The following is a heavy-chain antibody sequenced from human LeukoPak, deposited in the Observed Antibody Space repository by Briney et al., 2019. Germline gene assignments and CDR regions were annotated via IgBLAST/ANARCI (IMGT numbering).Heavy chain of an antibody. CDR1: GFTFDDYA. CDR3: ARDKYYYGMDV. V-gene: IGHV3-9*01. J-gene: IGHJ6*02. CDR2: ISWNSDSI. Sequence: PGGSLRLSCAASGFTFDDYAMHWVRQAPGKGLEWVSGISWNSDSIGYADSVKGRFTISRDNAKTSLYLQMNSLRAGDTALYYCARDKYYYGMDVWGQGTTVTVSS.